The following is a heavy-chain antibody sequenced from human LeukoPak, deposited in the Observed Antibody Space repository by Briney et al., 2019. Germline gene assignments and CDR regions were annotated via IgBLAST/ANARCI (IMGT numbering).Heavy chain of an antibody. Sequence: SETLSLTCTVSGGSISSSSYYWGWIRQPPGKGLEWIGSIYYSGSTYYNPSLKSRVTISVDTSKNQFSLKLSSVTAADTAVYYCARHVRVEAGETVFYFDYWGQGTLVTVSS. V-gene: IGHV4-39*01. D-gene: IGHD2-15*01. CDR1: GGSISSSSYY. CDR2: IYYSGST. CDR3: ARHVRVEAGETVFYFDY. J-gene: IGHJ4*02.